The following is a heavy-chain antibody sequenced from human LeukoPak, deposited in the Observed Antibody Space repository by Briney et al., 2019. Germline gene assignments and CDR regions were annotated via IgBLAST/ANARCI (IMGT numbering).Heavy chain of an antibody. D-gene: IGHD1-7*01. J-gene: IGHJ4*02. V-gene: IGHV3-7*01. CDR1: GFRFSSQW. Sequence: GGSLRLSCAVSGFRFSSQWMTWVRQAPGTGLEWVATINSDGSAKYHVDSVKGRFTISRDNAKNLVYLQMSILRAGDTAVYYCADLGTSDCGQGTLVTVSS. CDR3: ADLGTSD. CDR2: INSDGSAK.